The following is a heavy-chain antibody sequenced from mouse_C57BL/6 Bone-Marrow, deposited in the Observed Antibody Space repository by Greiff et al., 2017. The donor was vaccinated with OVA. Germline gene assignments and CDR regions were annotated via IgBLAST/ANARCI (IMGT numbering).Heavy chain of an antibody. CDR1: GYTFTGYW. J-gene: IGHJ4*01. D-gene: IGHD2-2*01. CDR2: ILPGSGST. Sequence: VKLMESGAELMKPGASVKLSCKATGYTFTGYWIEWVKPRPGHGLEWIGEILPGSGSTNYNEKFKGKATFTADTSSNTAYMRLSSLTTEDSAIYCCARKGYDVYYAMDYWGQGTSVTVSS. CDR3: ARKGYDVYYAMDY. V-gene: IGHV1-9*01.